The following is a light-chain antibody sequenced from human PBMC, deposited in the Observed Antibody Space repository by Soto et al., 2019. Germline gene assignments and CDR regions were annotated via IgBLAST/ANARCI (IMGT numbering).Light chain of an antibody. CDR1: QSINIY. Sequence: DRSTITCRASQSINIYLNWYQQKPGKAPKLLIYAASSLQSGVPSRFSGSGSGTDFPLTISSLQPEDSATYYRQQLDTFLLTFGGGTKVDIK. V-gene: IGKV1-39*01. CDR2: AAS. J-gene: IGKJ4*01. CDR3: QQLDTFLLT.